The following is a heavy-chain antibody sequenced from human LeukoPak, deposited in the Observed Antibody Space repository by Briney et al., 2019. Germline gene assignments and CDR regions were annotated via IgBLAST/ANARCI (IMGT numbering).Heavy chain of an antibody. J-gene: IGHJ4*02. CDR3: ARDRGDGYDYFWDY. V-gene: IGHV4-59*01. D-gene: IGHD5-12*01. Sequence: SETLSLTCTVSGGSISSYHWNWIRQPPGKGLEWIGYIYYTGSTNYNPSLKSRVTISVDTSKNQFSLKLSSVTAADTAVYYCARDRGDGYDYFWDYWGQGTLVTVSS. CDR1: GGSISSYH. CDR2: IYYTGST.